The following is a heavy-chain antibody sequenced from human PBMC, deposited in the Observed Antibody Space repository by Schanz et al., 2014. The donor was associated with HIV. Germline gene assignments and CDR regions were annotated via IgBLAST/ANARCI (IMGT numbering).Heavy chain of an antibody. CDR1: GFNFNNYA. CDR2: SRVKSDSYAT. J-gene: IGHJ6*02. CDR3: RGYRFYYGVDF. Sequence: LESGGGLVQPGGSLRLSCAVSGFNFNNYAMTWVRQAPGKGLEWVARSRVKSDSYATEYAASVTGRFTISRDDSKNSVYLQMNSLNIEDTAVYYCRGYRFYYGVDFWGQGTTVTVS. V-gene: IGHV3-72*01. D-gene: IGHD5-18*01.